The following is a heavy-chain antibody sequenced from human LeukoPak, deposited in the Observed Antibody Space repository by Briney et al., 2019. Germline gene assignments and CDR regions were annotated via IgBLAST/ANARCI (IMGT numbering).Heavy chain of an antibody. CDR3: ARVFNRQWLPSGY. D-gene: IGHD6-19*01. V-gene: IGHV1-2*06. CDR1: GYTFTGYY. CDR2: INPNSGGT. J-gene: IGHJ4*02. Sequence: ASVKVSCKASGYTFTGYYMHWVRQAPGQGLEWMGQINPNSGGTNYAQKFQGRVTMTRDTSISTAYMELSRLRSDDTAVYYCARVFNRQWLPSGYWGQGTLVTVSS.